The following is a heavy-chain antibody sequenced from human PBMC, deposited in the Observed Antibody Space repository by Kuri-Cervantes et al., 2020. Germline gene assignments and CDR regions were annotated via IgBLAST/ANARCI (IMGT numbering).Heavy chain of an antibody. Sequence: SETLSLTCAVYGGSFSSYYWSWIRQPPGKGLEWIGYIYYSGSTNYNPSLKSRVTISVDTSKNQFSLKLSSVTAADTAVYYCARDLRRYCGGDCYSYWYFDLWGRGTLVTVSS. CDR1: GGSFSSYY. V-gene: IGHV4-59*01. CDR2: IYYSGST. J-gene: IGHJ2*01. CDR3: ARDLRRYCGGDCYSYWYFDL. D-gene: IGHD2-21*02.